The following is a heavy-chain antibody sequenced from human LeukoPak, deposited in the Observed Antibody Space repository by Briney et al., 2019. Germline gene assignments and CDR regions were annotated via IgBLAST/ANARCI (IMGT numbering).Heavy chain of an antibody. D-gene: IGHD6-13*01. J-gene: IGHJ4*02. CDR2: IIPILGIA. CDR3: ASSLGYSSSWYLGDFDY. V-gene: IGHV1-69*04. CDR1: AGTFSSYA. Sequence: SVKVSCKASAGTFSSYAISWVRQAPGQGLEWMGRIIPILGIANYAQKFQGRVTITADKSTSTAYMELSSLRSEDTAVYYCASSLGYSSSWYLGDFDYWGQGTLVTVSS.